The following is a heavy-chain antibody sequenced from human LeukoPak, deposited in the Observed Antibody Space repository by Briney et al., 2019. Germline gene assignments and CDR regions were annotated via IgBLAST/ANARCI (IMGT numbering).Heavy chain of an antibody. V-gene: IGHV5-51*01. D-gene: IGHD3-10*01. CDR3: ARHLRDSTVKLEGPDRREAFDI. CDR1: GYSFTIYW. CDR2: IYAGDAYT. Sequence: GESLKITFKGSGYSFTIYWIGWVRQMPGKGLEWMGIIYAGDAYTRYSPSFQGRVTISADKSINAAYLQWSSLEASDTAMYYCARHLRDSTVKLEGPDRREAFDIWGQGTMVTVSS. J-gene: IGHJ3*02.